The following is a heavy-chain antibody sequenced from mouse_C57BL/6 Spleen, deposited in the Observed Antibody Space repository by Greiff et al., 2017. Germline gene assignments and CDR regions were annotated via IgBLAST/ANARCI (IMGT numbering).Heavy chain of an antibody. Sequence: VKVVESGPGLVAPSQSLSITCTVSGFSLTSYAISWVRQPPGKGLEWLGVIWTGGGTNYNSALKSRLSISKDNSKSQVFLKMNSLQTDDTARYYCAIYYDYFDYWGQGTTLTVSS. J-gene: IGHJ2*01. V-gene: IGHV2-9-1*01. CDR2: IWTGGGT. CDR3: AIYYDYFDY. D-gene: IGHD2-4*01. CDR1: GFSLTSYA.